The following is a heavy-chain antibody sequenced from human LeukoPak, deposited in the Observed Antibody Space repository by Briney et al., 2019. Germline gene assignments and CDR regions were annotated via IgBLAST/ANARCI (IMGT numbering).Heavy chain of an antibody. CDR1: GYTFTSYD. CDR3: ARYCRGGSCYSVAFDP. Sequence: SVKVSCKASGYTFTSYDINWVRQATGQGLEWMGWMNPNSGNTGYAQKFQGRVTMTRNTSISTAYMELSSLRSEDTAVYYCARYCRGGSCYSVAFDPWGQGTLVTVSS. D-gene: IGHD2-15*01. V-gene: IGHV1-8*01. CDR2: MNPNSGNT. J-gene: IGHJ5*02.